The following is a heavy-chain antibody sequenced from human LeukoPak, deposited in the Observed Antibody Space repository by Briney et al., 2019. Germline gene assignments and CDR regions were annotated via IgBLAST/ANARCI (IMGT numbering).Heavy chain of an antibody. CDR1: GFTFSSYS. CDR2: ITSNSDYL. CDR3: ARDKAQDSVYYGMDV. J-gene: IGHJ6*02. D-gene: IGHD6-6*01. V-gene: IGHV3-21*01. Sequence: PGGSLRLSCAASGFTFSSYSMNWVRQAPGKGLEWVSGITSNSDYLYYADSMKGRFTISRDNAKNSLYLQMNSLRAEDTAVYYCARDKAQDSVYYGMDVWGQGTTVTVSS.